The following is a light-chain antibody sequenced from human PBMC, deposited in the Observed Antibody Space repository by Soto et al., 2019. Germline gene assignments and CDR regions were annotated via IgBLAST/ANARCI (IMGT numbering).Light chain of an antibody. CDR2: DVS. V-gene: IGLV2-11*01. Sequence: QSVLTQPRSVSGSPGQSVTISCTGTSSDVGGYNYVSWYQQHPGKAPKLMIYDVSQRPSGVPNRFSGSKSDNTASLTISGLQAEDEADYYCCSYAGTYTGVFGGGTKVTVL. CDR3: CSYAGTYTGV. CDR1: SSDVGGYNY. J-gene: IGLJ3*02.